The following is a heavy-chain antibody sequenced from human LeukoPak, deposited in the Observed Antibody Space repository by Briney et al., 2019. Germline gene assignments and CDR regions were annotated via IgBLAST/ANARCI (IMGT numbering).Heavy chain of an antibody. CDR3: ATVPHYYDRVGWFDP. J-gene: IGHJ5*02. Sequence: ASVTVSCTVSGYTLTELSMHWVRQAPGKGLEWMGGFDPEDGETIYAQKFQGRVTMTEDTSTDTAYMELSSLRSEDTAVYYCATVPHYYDRVGWFDPWGQGTLVTVSS. D-gene: IGHD3-22*01. CDR1: GYTLTELS. V-gene: IGHV1-24*01. CDR2: FDPEDGET.